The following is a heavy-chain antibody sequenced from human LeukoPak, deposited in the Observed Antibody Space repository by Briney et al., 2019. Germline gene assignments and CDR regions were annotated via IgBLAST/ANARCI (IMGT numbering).Heavy chain of an antibody. Sequence: GGSLRLSCAASGFTFSSYGMHWVRQAPGKGLEWVAVISYDGSNKYYADSVKGRFTISRDNSKNTLYLQMNSLRAEDTAVYYCARDENGAPSGWFDPWGQGTLVTVSS. D-gene: IGHD4-17*01. CDR2: ISYDGSNK. V-gene: IGHV3-30*03. CDR3: ARDENGAPSGWFDP. J-gene: IGHJ5*02. CDR1: GFTFSSYG.